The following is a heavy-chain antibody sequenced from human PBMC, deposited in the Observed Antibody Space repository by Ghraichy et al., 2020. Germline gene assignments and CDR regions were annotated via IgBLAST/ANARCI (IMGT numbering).Heavy chain of an antibody. CDR1: GGSISSSSHS. V-gene: IGHV4-39*01. Sequence: SETLSLTCTVSGGSISSSSHSWGWIRQPPGKGLEWIGSIYYSGSTSYNPSLKSRVTISVNTSKNKFSLNLSSVTAADTALYYCARLVVRGVVITFYKWLDPWGQGIQVTVSS. J-gene: IGHJ5*02. CDR2: IYYSGST. D-gene: IGHD3-10*01. CDR3: ARLVVRGVVITFYKWLDP.